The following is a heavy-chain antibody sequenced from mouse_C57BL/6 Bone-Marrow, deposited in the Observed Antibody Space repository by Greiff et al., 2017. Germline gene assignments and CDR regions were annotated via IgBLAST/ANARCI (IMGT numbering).Heavy chain of an antibody. CDR2: ISSGGSYT. Sequence: EVQGVESGGDLVKPGGSLKLSCAASGFTFSSYGMSWVRQTPDKRLEWVATISSGGSYTYYPDSVKGRFTISRDNAKNTLYLQMSSLKSEDTAMYYCARQAYYYGSSPENFDVWGTGTTVTVSS. CDR3: ARQAYYYGSSPENFDV. CDR1: GFTFSSYG. J-gene: IGHJ1*03. V-gene: IGHV5-6*01. D-gene: IGHD1-1*01.